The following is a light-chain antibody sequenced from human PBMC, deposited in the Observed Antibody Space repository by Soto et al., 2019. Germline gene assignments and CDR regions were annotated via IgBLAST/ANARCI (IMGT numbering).Light chain of an antibody. Sequence: EIVMTQSPATLSMSPGERVALSCRASESVGIHLAWYQQKPGQAPRLLIYGASTRATGIPARFSASGSGTEFTLTISSLQSEDFAVYYCQQYNNWPLTFGPGTRVDIK. CDR1: ESVGIH. V-gene: IGKV3-15*01. CDR2: GAS. J-gene: IGKJ3*01. CDR3: QQYNNWPLT.